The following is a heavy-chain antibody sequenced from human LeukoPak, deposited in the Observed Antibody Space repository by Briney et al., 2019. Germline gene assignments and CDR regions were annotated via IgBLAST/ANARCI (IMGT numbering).Heavy chain of an antibody. J-gene: IGHJ5*02. CDR3: ARVLTMVRGLIKNNWFDP. CDR2: ISYSET. V-gene: IGHV4-31*03. D-gene: IGHD3-10*01. CDR1: GVSISSSGYY. Sequence: PSQTLSLTCTVSGVSISSSGYYWSWIRQHPGKGLEWIGYISYSETYYNPSLKSRVTISVDTSKNQFSLKLSSVTAADTAVYYCARVLTMVRGLIKNNWFDPWGQGTLVTVSS.